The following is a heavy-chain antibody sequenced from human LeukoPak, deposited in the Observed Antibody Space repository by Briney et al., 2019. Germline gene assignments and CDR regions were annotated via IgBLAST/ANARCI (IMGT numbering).Heavy chain of an antibody. V-gene: IGHV1-69*01. Sequence: GASVKVSCKASGGTFSSYAISWVRQAPGQGLEWMGGIIPIFGTANYAQKFQGRATITADESTSTAYMELSSLRSEDTAVYYCARHTEYDFWSGYQDYWGQGTLVTVSS. CDR2: IIPIFGTA. D-gene: IGHD3-3*01. CDR1: GGTFSSYA. CDR3: ARHTEYDFWSGYQDY. J-gene: IGHJ4*02.